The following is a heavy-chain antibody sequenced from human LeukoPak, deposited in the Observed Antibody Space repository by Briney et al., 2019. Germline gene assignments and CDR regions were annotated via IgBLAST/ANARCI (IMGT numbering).Heavy chain of an antibody. V-gene: IGHV4-39*07. CDR3: ARSQSGSYFWNY. D-gene: IGHD1-26*01. CDR1: GGSISSSSYY. CDR2: IYYSGST. Sequence: SETLSLTCTVSGGSISSSSYYWGWIRQPPGKGLEWVGSIYYSGSTYNTPSLKSRVTISVDTSKNQCSLKLSSVTAADTAVYYCARSQSGSYFWNYWGQGNLVTVSS. J-gene: IGHJ4*02.